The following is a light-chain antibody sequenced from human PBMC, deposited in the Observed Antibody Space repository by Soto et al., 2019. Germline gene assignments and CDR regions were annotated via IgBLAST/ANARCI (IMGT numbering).Light chain of an antibody. J-gene: IGKJ1*01. CDR1: QSVSSRS. CDR2: GAS. Sequence: EGVLTQSPGTLSLSPGERATLSCRASQSVSSRSLAWYQQKPGQAPRLLIYGASSRATGIPDRFSGSGSGTEFTLTISRLEPEDFGVYYCQQYGSSGTFGQGTKVEIK. CDR3: QQYGSSGT. V-gene: IGKV3-20*01.